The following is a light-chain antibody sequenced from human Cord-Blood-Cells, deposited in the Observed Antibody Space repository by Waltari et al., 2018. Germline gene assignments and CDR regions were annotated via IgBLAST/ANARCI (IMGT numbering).Light chain of an antibody. CDR2: EGS. CDR3: CSYAGSWV. CDR1: SSYVESYNL. Sequence: QSALTPPASVSGSPGQSITNSCTGTSSYVESYNLVSWYQQHPGKAPKPRIYEGSKRPSGVSNRFSGSKSGNTASLTISGRQAEDEADYYCCSYAGSWVFGGGTKLTVL. V-gene: IGLV2-23*01. J-gene: IGLJ3*02.